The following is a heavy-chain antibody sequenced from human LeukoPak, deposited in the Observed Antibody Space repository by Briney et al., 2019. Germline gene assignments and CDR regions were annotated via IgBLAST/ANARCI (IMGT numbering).Heavy chain of an antibody. CDR3: ARDGNLEWLNY. V-gene: IGHV1-24*01. J-gene: IGHJ4*02. Sequence: ASVKVSCKASGYTFASYYMHWVRQAPGKGLEWMGGFDPEDGETIYAQKFQGRVTMTEDTSTDTAYMELSSLRSEDTAVYYCARDGNLEWLNYWGQGTLVTVSS. CDR1: GYTFASYY. CDR2: FDPEDGET. D-gene: IGHD3-3*01.